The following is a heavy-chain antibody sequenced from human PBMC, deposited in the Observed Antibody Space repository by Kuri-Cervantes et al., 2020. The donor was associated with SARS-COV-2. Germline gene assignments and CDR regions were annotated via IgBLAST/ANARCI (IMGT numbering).Heavy chain of an antibody. V-gene: IGHV3-7*01. Sequence: GESLKISCAASGFTFSSYWMSWVRQAPGKGLEWVANIKQDGSEKYYVDSVKGRFTISRDNAKSSLYLQMNSLRAEDTAVYYCATAVREPFGGYWGQGTLVTVSS. J-gene: IGHJ4*02. CDR1: GFTFSSYW. CDR3: ATAVREPFGGY. D-gene: IGHD3-16*01. CDR2: IKQDGSEK.